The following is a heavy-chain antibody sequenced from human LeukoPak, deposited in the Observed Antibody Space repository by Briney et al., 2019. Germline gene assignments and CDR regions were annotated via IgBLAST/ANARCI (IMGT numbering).Heavy chain of an antibody. CDR1: GYTFTSYD. CDR2: ISAYNGNT. Sequence: GASVKVSCKASGYTFTSYDINWVRQAPGQGLEWMGWISAYNGNTNYAQKLQGRVTMTTDTSTSTAYMELRSLRSDDTAVYYCARDRGCSSTSCYIRYFDYWGQGTLVTVSS. D-gene: IGHD2-2*02. V-gene: IGHV1-18*01. J-gene: IGHJ4*02. CDR3: ARDRGCSSTSCYIRYFDY.